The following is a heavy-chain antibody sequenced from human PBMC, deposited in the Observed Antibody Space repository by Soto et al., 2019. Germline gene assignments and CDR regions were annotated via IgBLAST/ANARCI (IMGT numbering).Heavy chain of an antibody. Sequence: QVQLVQSGAEVKKPGASVKVSCKASGYTFTSYYMHWVRQAPGQGLEWMGIINPSGGSTSYAQKFQGRVTMTRDTSTSTVYMELSSLRSEDTAVYYCARVLGAYCSSTSCPAALDPWGQGTLVTVSS. V-gene: IGHV1-46*01. CDR1: GYTFTSYY. D-gene: IGHD2-2*01. CDR3: ARVLGAYCSSTSCPAALDP. CDR2: INPSGGST. J-gene: IGHJ5*02.